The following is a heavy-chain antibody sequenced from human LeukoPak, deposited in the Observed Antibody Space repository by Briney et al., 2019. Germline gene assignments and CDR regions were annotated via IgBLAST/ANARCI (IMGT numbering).Heavy chain of an antibody. CDR3: AKTSVDSSSWYEDAFDI. Sequence: PGGSLRLSCAASGFTFSSYAMSWVRQAPGKGLEWVSAISSSGGSTYYADSVKGRFTISRDNSKNTLYLQMNSLRAEDTAVYYCAKTSVDSSSWYEDAFDIWGQGTMVTVSS. V-gene: IGHV3-23*01. CDR2: ISSSGGST. CDR1: GFTFSSYA. J-gene: IGHJ3*02. D-gene: IGHD6-13*01.